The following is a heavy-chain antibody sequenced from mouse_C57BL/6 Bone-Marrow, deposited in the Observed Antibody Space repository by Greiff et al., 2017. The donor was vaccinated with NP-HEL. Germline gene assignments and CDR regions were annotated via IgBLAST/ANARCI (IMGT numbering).Heavy chain of an antibody. D-gene: IGHD2-12*01. Sequence: EVKLMESGGGLVKPGGSLKLSCAASGFTFSDYGMHWVRQAPEKGLEWVAYISSGSSTIYYADTVKGRFTISRDNAKNTLFLQMTSLRSEDTAMYYCARRSLLPMDYWGQGTSVTVSS. CDR1: GFTFSDYG. CDR2: ISSGSSTI. J-gene: IGHJ4*01. CDR3: ARRSLLPMDY. V-gene: IGHV5-17*01.